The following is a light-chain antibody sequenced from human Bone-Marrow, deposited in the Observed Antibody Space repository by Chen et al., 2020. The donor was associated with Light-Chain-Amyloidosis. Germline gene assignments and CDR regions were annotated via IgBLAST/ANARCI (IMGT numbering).Light chain of an antibody. Sequence: SYVLTQPPSVSLAPGPTATISCGGNNIGSTSVHWYQQTPGQAPLLVVYDDSDRPSGIPERLSGSNSGNTATLTISRVEAGDEADYYCQVWDRSSDRPVFGGGTKLTVL. CDR2: DDS. CDR3: QVWDRSSDRPV. V-gene: IGLV3-21*02. CDR1: NIGSTS. J-gene: IGLJ3*02.